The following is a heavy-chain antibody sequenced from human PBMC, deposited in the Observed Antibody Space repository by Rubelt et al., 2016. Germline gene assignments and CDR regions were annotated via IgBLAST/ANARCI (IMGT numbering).Heavy chain of an antibody. J-gene: IGHJ4*02. Sequence: EVQLVESGGGLVQPGGSLRLSCAASGFTFRNYWMHWVRQAPGKGLVWVSRINRVGSGTYYADSLKGRFTVSRDNAMKTLYLQMNSLRPEDTAVYYCVRVSGAATGYDWGQGTLVTVSS. CDR3: VRVSGAATGYD. CDR2: INRVGSGT. V-gene: IGHV3-74*01. D-gene: IGHD6-13*01. CDR1: GFTFRNYW.